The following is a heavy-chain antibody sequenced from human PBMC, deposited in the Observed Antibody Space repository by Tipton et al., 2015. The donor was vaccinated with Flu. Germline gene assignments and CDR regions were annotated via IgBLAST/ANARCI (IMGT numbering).Heavy chain of an antibody. J-gene: IGHJ3*02. V-gene: IGHV3-33*01. CDR3: ARGLTTVYAFDI. Sequence: LSLTCAASGFTFSSYGMHWVRQAPGKGLEWVAVIWFDGSDKYYADSVKGRFTISRDNSKNTLYLQINSLRAEDTAVYYCARGLTTVYAFDIWGQGTMVTVSS. CDR2: IWFDGSDK. CDR1: GFTFSSYG. D-gene: IGHD4-17*01.